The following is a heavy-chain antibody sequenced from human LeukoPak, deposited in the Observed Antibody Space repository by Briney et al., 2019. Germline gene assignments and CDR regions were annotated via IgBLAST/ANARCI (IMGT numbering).Heavy chain of an antibody. Sequence: SETLSLTCAVYGGSSSGYYWSWIRQPPGKGLEWIGEINHSGSTNYNPSLKSRVTISVDTSKNQFSLKLSSVTAADTAVYYCARRKQWLVLFDYWGQGTLVTVSS. J-gene: IGHJ4*02. CDR2: INHSGST. CDR1: GGSSSGYY. V-gene: IGHV4-34*01. D-gene: IGHD6-19*01. CDR3: ARRKQWLVLFDY.